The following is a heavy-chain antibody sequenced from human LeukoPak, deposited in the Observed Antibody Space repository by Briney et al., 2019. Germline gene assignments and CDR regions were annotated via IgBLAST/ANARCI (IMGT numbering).Heavy chain of an antibody. CDR1: GFTFTTYP. V-gene: IGHV3-23*01. CDR3: ANPPLCPNVVCVYFDY. D-gene: IGHD2-8*01. CDR2: ISASGGGT. Sequence: PGGSLRLSCAASGFTFTTYPMSWVRQAPGKGLEWVSAISASGGGTYYADSVKGRFTISRDNPRSTVFLQMSSLRAEDTAVYYCANPPLCPNVVCVYFDYGARE. J-gene: IGHJ4*02.